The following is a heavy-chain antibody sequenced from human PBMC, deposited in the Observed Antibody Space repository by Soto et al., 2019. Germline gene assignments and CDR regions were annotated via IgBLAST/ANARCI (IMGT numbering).Heavy chain of an antibody. CDR1: GYIFTSYW. CDR3: ARLVVLDRGGFDY. D-gene: IGHD3-3*01. V-gene: IGHV5-51*01. J-gene: IGHJ4*02. Sequence: PVESLKISCKGSGYIFTSYWIGCVLQMPGKGLEWMGIIYPGDSDTRYSPSFQGQVTISADKSISTAYLQWSSLKASDTAMYYCARLVVLDRGGFDYWGQGTLVTVSS. CDR2: IYPGDSDT.